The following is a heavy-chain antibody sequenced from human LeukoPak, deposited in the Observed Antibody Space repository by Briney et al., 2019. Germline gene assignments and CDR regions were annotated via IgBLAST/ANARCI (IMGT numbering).Heavy chain of an antibody. J-gene: IGHJ4*02. CDR2: IYTSGST. V-gene: IGHV4-4*09. CDR3: ARHKQDIVVVYFDY. Sequence: SETLSLTCTVSGGSISSYYWSWIRQPPGKGLEWIGYIYTSGSTNYNPSLKSRVTISVDTSKNQCSLKLSSVTAADTAVYYCARHKQDIVVVYFDYWGQGTLVTVSA. CDR1: GGSISSYY. D-gene: IGHD2-2*01.